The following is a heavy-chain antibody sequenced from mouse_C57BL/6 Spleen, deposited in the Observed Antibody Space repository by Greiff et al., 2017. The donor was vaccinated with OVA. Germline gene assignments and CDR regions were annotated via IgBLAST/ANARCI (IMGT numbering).Heavy chain of an antibody. Sequence: VQLQQPGAELVRPGSSVKLSCKASGYTFTSYWMHWVKQRPIQGLEWIGNIDPSDSETHYNQKFKDKATLTVDKSSSTAYMQLSSLTSEDSAVYYCARGGVYLWYFDVWGTGTTVTVSS. CDR1: GYTFTSYW. CDR3: ARGGVYLWYFDV. D-gene: IGHD5-1*01. J-gene: IGHJ1*03. CDR2: IDPSDSET. V-gene: IGHV1-52*01.